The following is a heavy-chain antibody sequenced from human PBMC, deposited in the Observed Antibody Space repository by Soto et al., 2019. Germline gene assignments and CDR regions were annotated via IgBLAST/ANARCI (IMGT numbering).Heavy chain of an antibody. J-gene: IGHJ4*02. V-gene: IGHV4-31*03. Sequence: QVQLQEMGPGLVNPSQTLTITCTVSGASVNSAYWSWIRQLPGKGLEWMGNIHHTGRTFYNPSVKRRVAISIDTSKPLFSLKVRSVTAADTAVYYCARTDAYNSSFFNSWGQGTMVTVSS. CDR2: IHHTGRT. CDR1: GASVNSAY. D-gene: IGHD6-6*01. CDR3: ARTDAYNSSFFNS.